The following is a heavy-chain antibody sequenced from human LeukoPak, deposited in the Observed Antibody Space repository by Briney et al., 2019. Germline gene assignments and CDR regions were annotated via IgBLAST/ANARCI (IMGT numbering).Heavy chain of an antibody. CDR2: IYYSGST. CDR3: ARSSTSLYYYYYYMDV. J-gene: IGHJ6*03. CDR1: GGSISSYY. Sequence: PSETLSLTCTVSGGSISSYYWSWIRQPPGKGLEWIGYIYYSGSTNYNPSLKSRVTISVDTSKNQFSLKLSSVTAADTAVYYCARSSTSLYYYYYYMDVWGKGTTVTVSS. D-gene: IGHD2-2*01. V-gene: IGHV4-59*01.